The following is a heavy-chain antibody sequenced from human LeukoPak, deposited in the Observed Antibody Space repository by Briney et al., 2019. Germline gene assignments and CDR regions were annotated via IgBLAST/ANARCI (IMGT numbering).Heavy chain of an antibody. CDR3: AKGLGKAGASNTWYFDI. Sequence: PGGPLRLSCAASGFTFSTYGILWVRQAPAKGLEWAAFINYDGTEQYYADSVKGRFTISRDNSKDTLFLQMNSLRAEDTAVYYCAKGLGKAGASNTWYFDIWGRGTLVTVSS. D-gene: IGHD6-13*01. V-gene: IGHV3-30*02. CDR2: INYDGTEQ. CDR1: GFTFSTYG. J-gene: IGHJ2*01.